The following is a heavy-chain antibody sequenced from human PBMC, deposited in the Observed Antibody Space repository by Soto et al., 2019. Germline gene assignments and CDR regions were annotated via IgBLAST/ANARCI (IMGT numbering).Heavy chain of an antibody. CDR1: GFTFSSYW. CDR2: ISTDASST. V-gene: IGHV3-74*01. J-gene: IGHJ4*02. Sequence: EVQLVESGGGLVQPGGSLRLSCAASGFTFSSYWMHWVRQAPGKGLVWVSSISTDASSTSYADPVKGRFTISRDNAKNTLYLQMNSVRAEDTAVYYCARLPNKDPQNWGQGTLVIVSS. CDR3: ARLPNKDPQN.